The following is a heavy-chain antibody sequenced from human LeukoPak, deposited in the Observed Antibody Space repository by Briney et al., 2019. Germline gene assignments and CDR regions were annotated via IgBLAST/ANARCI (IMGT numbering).Heavy chain of an antibody. CDR1: GGSISSSSYY. V-gene: IGHV4-39*01. CDR3: ASLHPTITIFGVVTNDY. Sequence: SETLSLTCTVSGGSISSSSYYWGWIRQPPGKGLEWIGSIYYSGSTYYNPSLKSRVTISVDTSKNQFSLKLSSVTAADTAVYYCASLHPTITIFGVVTNDYWGQGTLVTVSS. J-gene: IGHJ4*02. D-gene: IGHD3-3*01. CDR2: IYYSGST.